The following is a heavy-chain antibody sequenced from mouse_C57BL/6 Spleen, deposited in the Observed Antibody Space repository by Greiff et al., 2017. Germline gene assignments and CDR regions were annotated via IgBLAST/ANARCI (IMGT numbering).Heavy chain of an antibody. CDR2: IYPRSGNT. V-gene: IGHV1-81*01. CDR1: GYTFTSYG. J-gene: IGHJ4*01. D-gene: IGHD2-4*01. CDR3: ASYDYDDAMGY. Sequence: QVQLKESGAELARPGASVKLSCKASGYTFTSYGISWVKQRTGQGLEWIGAIYPRSGNTYYNEKFKGKATLTADKSSSTAYMELRSLTSEDSAVYFCASYDYDDAMGYWGQGTSVTVSS.